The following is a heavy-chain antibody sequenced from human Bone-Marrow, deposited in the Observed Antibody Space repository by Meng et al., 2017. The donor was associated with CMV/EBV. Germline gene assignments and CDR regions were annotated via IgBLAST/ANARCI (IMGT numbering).Heavy chain of an antibody. D-gene: IGHD6-6*01. CDR1: GFTFSIYA. Sequence: GESLKISCAASGFTFSIYAMSWVRQAPGKGLEWVSAISGSGGSTYYADSVKGRFTISRDNAKNSLYLQMNSLRAEDTAVYYCARGGSIAARPGDYWGQGTLVTVSS. CDR3: ARGGSIAARPGDY. V-gene: IGHV3-23*01. J-gene: IGHJ4*02. CDR2: ISGSGGST.